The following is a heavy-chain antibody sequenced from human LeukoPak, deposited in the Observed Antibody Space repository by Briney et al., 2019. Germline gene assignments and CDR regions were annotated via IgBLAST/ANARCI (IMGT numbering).Heavy chain of an antibody. Sequence: SETLSLTCTVSGYSISSGYYWGWIRQPPGKGLEWIGSIYHSGSTYYNPSLKSRVTILVDTPKNQFSLNLSSVTAADTAVYYCAKDRGYSYGYFDCWGQGTLVTVSS. CDR2: IYHSGST. V-gene: IGHV4-38-2*02. CDR3: AKDRGYSYGYFDC. CDR1: GYSISSGYY. J-gene: IGHJ4*02. D-gene: IGHD5-18*01.